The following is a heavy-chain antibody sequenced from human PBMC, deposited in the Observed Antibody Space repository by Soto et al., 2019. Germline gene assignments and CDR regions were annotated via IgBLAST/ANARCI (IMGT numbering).Heavy chain of an antibody. CDR2: VKQDGSEK. J-gene: IGHJ4*02. Sequence: GGSLRLSCVTSGFTFNDYWMAWVRQSPGKGLEWVASVKQDGSEKFYMDSVKGRFTISRDNAKNSVDLQMNSLRADDTALYYCVTDSFDILHAGDSWGQGSLVTVSS. CDR3: VTDSFDILHAGDS. D-gene: IGHD2-15*01. V-gene: IGHV3-7*01. CDR1: GFTFNDYW.